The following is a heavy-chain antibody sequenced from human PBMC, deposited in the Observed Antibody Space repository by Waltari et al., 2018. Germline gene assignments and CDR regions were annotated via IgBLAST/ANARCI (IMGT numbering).Heavy chain of an antibody. Sequence: YWKGWLRQAPGRGLEWVAHIKPDGSETYYVDSVKGRSSISRDNGKNALYLQMNNLSVDDTAVYYCSTGAVHWGQGTLVTVSS. CDR1: YW. CDR3: STGAVH. J-gene: IGHJ4*02. V-gene: IGHV3-7*01. CDR2: IKPDGSET.